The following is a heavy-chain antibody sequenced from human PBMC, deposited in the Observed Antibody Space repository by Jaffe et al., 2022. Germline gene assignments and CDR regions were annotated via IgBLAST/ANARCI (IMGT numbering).Heavy chain of an antibody. CDR1: GGSISRRTSYY. J-gene: IGHJ4*02. D-gene: IGHD2-2*01. CDR3: ASLVAYCSSSNCLYFDY. CDR2: IYYSGTT. V-gene: IGHV4-39*01. Sequence: QLQLQESGPGLVKPSETLSLTCTVSGGSISRRTSYYWGWIRQPPGKGLEWIGSIYYSGTTYYNPSLKSRVTIAVDTSKNQFSLKLTSVTAADTAVYYCASLVAYCSSSNCLYFDYWGRGTLVTVSS.